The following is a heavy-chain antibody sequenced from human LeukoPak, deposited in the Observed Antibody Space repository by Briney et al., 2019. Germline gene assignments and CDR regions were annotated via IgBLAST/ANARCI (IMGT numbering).Heavy chain of an antibody. V-gene: IGHV3-15*07. CDR3: TTRRGYCSGGSCYPGYYGMDV. CDR2: IKSKTDGGTT. D-gene: IGHD2-15*01. CDR1: GFTFSNAW. Sequence: PGGSLRLSCAASGFTFSNAWMNWVRQAPGKGLEWVGRIKSKTDGGTTDYAAPVKGRFTISRDDSKNTLYLRMNSLKTEDTAVYYCTTRRGYCSGGSCYPGYYGMDVWGQGTTVTVSS. J-gene: IGHJ6*02.